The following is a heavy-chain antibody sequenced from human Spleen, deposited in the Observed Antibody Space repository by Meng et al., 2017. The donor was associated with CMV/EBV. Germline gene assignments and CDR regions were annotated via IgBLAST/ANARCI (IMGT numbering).Heavy chain of an antibody. CDR2: ISSSSSYI. J-gene: IGHJ6*02. V-gene: IGHV3-21*01. D-gene: IGHD2-2*01. CDR3: ASLIVVVPAATDYYYYGMDV. Sequence: GGSLRLSCAASGLTFSSYSMNWVRQAPGKGLEWVSSISSSSSYIYYADSVKGRFTISRDNAKNSLYLQMNSLRAEDTAVYYCASLIVVVPAATDYYYYGMDVWGQGTTVTVSS. CDR1: GLTFSSYS.